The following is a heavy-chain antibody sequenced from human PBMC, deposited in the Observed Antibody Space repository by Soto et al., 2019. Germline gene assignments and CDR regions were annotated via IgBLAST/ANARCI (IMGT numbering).Heavy chain of an antibody. CDR1: GFTVSSYE. CDR3: ARYGNLYYYYGMDV. CDR2: ISSSGSTI. V-gene: IGHV3-48*03. D-gene: IGHD4-17*01. J-gene: IGHJ6*02. Sequence: GGSLRLSCAASGFTVSSYEMNWVRQAPGKGLEWVSYISSSGSTIYYADSVKGRFTISRDNAKNSLYLQMNSLRAEDTAVYYCARYGNLYYYYGMDVWGQGTTVTVSS.